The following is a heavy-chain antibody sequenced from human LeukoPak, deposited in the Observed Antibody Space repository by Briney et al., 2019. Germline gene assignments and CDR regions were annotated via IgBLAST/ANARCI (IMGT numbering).Heavy chain of an antibody. CDR2: IRYDGSSK. CDR1: GFIFSNYV. CDR3: AKSELKWSGYYIHDYYYYYMDV. Sequence: GGSLRLSCAASGFIFSNYVMHRVRQAPGKGLEWVAIIRYDGSSKYYADSVKGRFTISRDDSKKTLYLQMDSLRAEDTAVYYCAKSELKWSGYYIHDYYYYYMDVWGKGTTVTVSS. D-gene: IGHD3-3*01. J-gene: IGHJ6*03. V-gene: IGHV3-30*02.